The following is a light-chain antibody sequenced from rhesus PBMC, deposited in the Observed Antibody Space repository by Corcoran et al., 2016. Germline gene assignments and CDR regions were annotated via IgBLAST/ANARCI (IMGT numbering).Light chain of an antibody. J-gene: IGKJ4*01. V-gene: IGKV3-24*01. CDR3: RQHSNWPLT. CDR1: QSVSSS. CDR2: GAA. Sequence: EIVMTQSPATLSLSPGERATLSCRASQSVSSSLAWYHQKPGQAPRLLIYGAARRATGIPDRFSGSGSGTDFTLPISSLEPDDVAVYYCRQHSNWPLTFGGGTKVELK.